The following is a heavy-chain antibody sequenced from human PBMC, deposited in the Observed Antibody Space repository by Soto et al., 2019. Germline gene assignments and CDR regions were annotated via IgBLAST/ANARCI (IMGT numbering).Heavy chain of an antibody. D-gene: IGHD4-17*01. Sequence: GGSLRLSCAASGFTFSSYSMNWVRQAPGKGLEWVSYISSSSSTIYYADYVKGRFTISRDNAKNSLYLQMNSLRAEDTAVYYCARGGDYGDSYLDYWGQGTLVTVSS. CDR1: GFTFSSYS. V-gene: IGHV3-48*01. CDR3: ARGGDYGDSYLDY. J-gene: IGHJ4*02. CDR2: ISSSSSTI.